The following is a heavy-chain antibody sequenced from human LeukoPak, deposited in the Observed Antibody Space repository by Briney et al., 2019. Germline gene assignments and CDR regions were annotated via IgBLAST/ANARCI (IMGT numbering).Heavy chain of an antibody. V-gene: IGHV4-4*07. CDR3: AREASGYSYGLDAFDI. Sequence: SETLSLTCTVSGGSISSYYWSWIRQPAGKGLEWIGRIHTSGSTNYNPSLKSRVTMSVDTSKNQFSLQLNSVTPEDTAVYYCAREASGYSYGLDAFDIWGQGTMVTVSS. D-gene: IGHD5-18*01. CDR1: GGSISSYY. J-gene: IGHJ3*02. CDR2: IHTSGST.